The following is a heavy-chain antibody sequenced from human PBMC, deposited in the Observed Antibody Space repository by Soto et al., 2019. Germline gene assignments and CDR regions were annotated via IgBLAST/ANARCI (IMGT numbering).Heavy chain of an antibody. V-gene: IGHV3-74*01. CDR3: ARDQSVSGPTTFHH. CDR2: VNTDGSDT. D-gene: IGHD6-19*01. Sequence: EVQLVESGGGLVQPGGSLRLSCAGSGFTFTKSWMHWVRQTPGKGLEWVSRVNTDGSDTIYADSVKGRFTIPRDNAKNTLYLQMNSLTAEDTAMYYCARDQSVSGPTTFHHWGQGALVTVSS. CDR1: GFTFTKSW. J-gene: IGHJ4*02.